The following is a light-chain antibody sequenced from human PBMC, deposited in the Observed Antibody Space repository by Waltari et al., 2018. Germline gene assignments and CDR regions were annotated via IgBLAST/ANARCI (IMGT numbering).Light chain of an antibody. V-gene: IGLV1-47*01. J-gene: IGLJ1*01. CDR3: ATWDDSLGGFYV. CDR1: SSNIGSDS. Sequence: QSVLTQSSPTSGTPGQRVSVSCSGTSSNIGSDSVYWSQHRPGAAPKLLIYASEQRPSGVPDRFSGSKSGPSASLAISGLRSEDEADYYCATWDDSLGGFYVFGTGTKVTVL. CDR2: ASE.